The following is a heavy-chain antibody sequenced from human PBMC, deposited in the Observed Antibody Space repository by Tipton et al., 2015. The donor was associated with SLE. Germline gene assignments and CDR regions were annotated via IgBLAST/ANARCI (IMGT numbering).Heavy chain of an antibody. D-gene: IGHD4-23*01. J-gene: IGHJ4*02. Sequence: SLRLSCAASGFTFSSYAMSWVRQAPGKGLEWVSGISASGGSTWYADSVKGRFTISRDNSKNTLYLQMNSLRAEDTAVYYCASPVIIDSYLEYWGPGTLVTVSS. V-gene: IGHV3-23*01. CDR1: GFTFSSYA. CDR2: ISASGGST. CDR3: ASPVIIDSYLEY.